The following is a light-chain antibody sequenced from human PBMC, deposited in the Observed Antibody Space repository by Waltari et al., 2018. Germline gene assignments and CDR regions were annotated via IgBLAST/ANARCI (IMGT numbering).Light chain of an antibody. CDR2: DVF. CDR1: VTVSSA. V-gene: IGKV1-13*02. J-gene: IGKJ4*01. CDR3: QQFNSYPLT. Sequence: AIPLTQSPPSLSASVGDSVTIPCRASVTVSSALAWYQQKPVKALQLLIYDVFNLQSGVPSRFSGSGSGIDFTLTISDLQPEDFATYYCQQFNSYPLTFGGGTKVEI.